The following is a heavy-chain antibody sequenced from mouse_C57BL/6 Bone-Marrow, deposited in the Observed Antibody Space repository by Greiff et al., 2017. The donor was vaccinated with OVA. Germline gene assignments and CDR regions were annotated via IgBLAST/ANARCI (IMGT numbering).Heavy chain of an antibody. CDR2: INPNNGGT. V-gene: IGHV1-26*01. J-gene: IGHJ3*01. CDR1: GYTFTDYY. Sequence: VQLQQSGPELVKPGASVKISCKASGYTFTDYYMNWVKQSHGQSLEWIGDINPNNGGTSYNQKFKGKATLTVDKSSSTAYMELRSLPSEDSAGYYCERALYDGYYVPFAYWGQGTLVTVSA. CDR3: ERALYDGYYVPFAY. D-gene: IGHD2-3*01.